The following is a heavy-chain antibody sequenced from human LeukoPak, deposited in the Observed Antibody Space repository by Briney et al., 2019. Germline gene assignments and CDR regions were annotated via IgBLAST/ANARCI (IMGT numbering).Heavy chain of an antibody. CDR2: IYYSGST. CDR1: GGSISSSNW. V-gene: IGHV4-4*02. Sequence: PSGTLSLTCAVSGGSISSSNWWSWVRQPPGKGLEWIGYIYYSGSTNYNPSLKSRVTISVDTSKNQFSLKLSSVTAADTAVYYCARATYYYDSSGPLLGPWGQGTLVTVSS. J-gene: IGHJ5*02. CDR3: ARATYYYDSSGPLLGP. D-gene: IGHD3-22*01.